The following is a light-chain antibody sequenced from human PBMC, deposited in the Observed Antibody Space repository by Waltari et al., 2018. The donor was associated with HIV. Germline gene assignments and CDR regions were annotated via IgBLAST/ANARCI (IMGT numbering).Light chain of an antibody. J-gene: IGKJ1*01. Sequence: DIQMTQSPLTLSAYVGDRVTLTCRASQSISSWLAWYQQKPGKVPRLLIYKASTVESGVPSRFSGSGSGTEFTLTISNLQPDDFATYYCQHYYGYSVTFGQGTKLEVK. V-gene: IGKV1-5*03. CDR2: KAS. CDR3: QHYYGYSVT. CDR1: QSISSW.